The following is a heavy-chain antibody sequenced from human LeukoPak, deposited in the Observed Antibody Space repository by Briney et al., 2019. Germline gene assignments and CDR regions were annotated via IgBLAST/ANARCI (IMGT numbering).Heavy chain of an antibody. J-gene: IGHJ6*02. Sequence: GGSLRLSCAASGFTFSSYTMNWDRQAPGKGLEWVSSISSSSSYIYYADSVKGRFTISRDNAKNSLNLQMNSLRAEDTAVYYCAREWRYNSGWYRDYYGMDVWGQGTTVTVSS. V-gene: IGHV3-21*04. D-gene: IGHD6-19*01. CDR3: AREWRYNSGWYRDYYGMDV. CDR1: GFTFSSYT. CDR2: ISSSSSYI.